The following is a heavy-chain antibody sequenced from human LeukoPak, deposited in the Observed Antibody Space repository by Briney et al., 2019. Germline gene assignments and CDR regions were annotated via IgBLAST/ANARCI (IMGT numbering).Heavy chain of an antibody. CDR2: ISGSGGST. Sequence: GGSLRLSCAASGFTFGSYAMSWVRQAPGKGLEWVSAISGSGGSTYYADSVKGRFTISRDNSKNTLYLQMNSLRAEDTAVYYCAKDPAAAGDGGPFDPWGQGTLVAVSS. CDR3: AKDPAAAGDGGPFDP. J-gene: IGHJ5*02. V-gene: IGHV3-23*01. D-gene: IGHD6-13*01. CDR1: GFTFGSYA.